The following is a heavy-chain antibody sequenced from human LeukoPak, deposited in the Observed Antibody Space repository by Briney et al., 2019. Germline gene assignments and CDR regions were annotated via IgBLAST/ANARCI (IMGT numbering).Heavy chain of an antibody. D-gene: IGHD2-15*01. CDR2: IYYTGGT. V-gene: IGHV4-39*07. CDR1: GGSISSSSYY. CDR3: ARLFCGGGSCLGFDI. J-gene: IGHJ3*02. Sequence: PSETLCLTCTVSGGSISSSSYYWGWIRQPPVKGLEGRGGIYYTGGTYYYPALKSRVSILVEASKNQLSLMLITVTAADTAIYYWARLFCGGGSCLGFDIWGQGTVVTVSS.